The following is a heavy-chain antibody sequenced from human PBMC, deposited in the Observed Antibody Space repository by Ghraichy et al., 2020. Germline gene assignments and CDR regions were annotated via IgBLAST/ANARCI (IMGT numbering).Heavy chain of an antibody. CDR1: GFSFSSYG. CDR3: AKQIQLWPDYYYYGMDV. V-gene: IGHV3-30*18. D-gene: IGHD5-18*01. J-gene: IGHJ6*02. CDR2: ISYDGRNK. Sequence: GGSLRLSCAASGFSFSSYGMHWVRQAPGKGLEWVAVISYDGRNKYYADSVKGRFTISRDNSKNTLYLQMNSLRAEDTAVYYCAKQIQLWPDYYYYGMDVWGQGTTVTVSS.